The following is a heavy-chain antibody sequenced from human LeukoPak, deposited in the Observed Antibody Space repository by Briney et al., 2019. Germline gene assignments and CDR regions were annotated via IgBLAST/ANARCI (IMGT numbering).Heavy chain of an antibody. Sequence: GGSLRLSCAASGFTFSSYAMHWVRQAPGKGRERVSFIRNDGRNTYYADSVKGRFAISRDNSKNTLYLQMNSLRAEDTAVYYCAKDRVSSETDFDCWGQGTLVTVSS. D-gene: IGHD3-22*01. V-gene: IGHV3-30*02. CDR1: GFTFSSYA. CDR2: IRNDGRNT. J-gene: IGHJ4*02. CDR3: AKDRVSSETDFDC.